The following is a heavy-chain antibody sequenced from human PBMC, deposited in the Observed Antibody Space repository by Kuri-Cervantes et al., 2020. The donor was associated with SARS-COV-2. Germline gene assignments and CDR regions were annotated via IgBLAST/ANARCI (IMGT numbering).Heavy chain of an antibody. CDR1: GGSISSYY. Sequence: SETLSLTCTVSGGSISSYYRSWIRQPPGKGLEWIGYIYYSGSTNYNPSLKSRVTISVDTSKNQFSLKLSSVTAADTAVYYCASQGVGAHRGQDYWGQGTLVTVSS. CDR2: IYYSGST. CDR3: ASQGVGAHRGQDY. D-gene: IGHD1-26*01. V-gene: IGHV4-59*12. J-gene: IGHJ4*02.